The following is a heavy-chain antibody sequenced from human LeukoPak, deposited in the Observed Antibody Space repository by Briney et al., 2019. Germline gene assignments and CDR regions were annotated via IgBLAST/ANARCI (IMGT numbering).Heavy chain of an antibody. J-gene: IGHJ5*02. CDR2: ISYDGSNN. Sequence: GRSLRLSCAASGFTFSSHAMHWVRQAPGKGLEWVAVISYDGSNNYYADSVKGRFTISRDNSKNTLYLQMNSLRAEDTAVYYCARDSMAAAGTFRENWFDPWGQGTLVTVSS. CDR1: GFTFSSHA. CDR3: ARDSMAAAGTFRENWFDP. D-gene: IGHD6-13*01. V-gene: IGHV3-30*04.